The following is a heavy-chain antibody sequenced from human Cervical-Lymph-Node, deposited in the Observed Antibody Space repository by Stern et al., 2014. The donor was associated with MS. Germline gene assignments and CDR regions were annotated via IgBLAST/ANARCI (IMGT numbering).Heavy chain of an antibody. CDR1: GFTFDDYV. D-gene: IGHD5/OR15-5a*01. CDR2: ISWNSGDI. CDR3: AKGGVSGFYYYAMDV. Sequence: EVQLEESGGGLVQPGRSLRLSCAASGFTFDDYVMHWVRQAPGQGLEWVSAISWNSGDIGYADSVKGRFTISRDNAKNSLYLQMNSLRPEDTALYYCAKGGVSGFYYYAMDVWGQGTTVTVSS. V-gene: IGHV3-9*01. J-gene: IGHJ6*02.